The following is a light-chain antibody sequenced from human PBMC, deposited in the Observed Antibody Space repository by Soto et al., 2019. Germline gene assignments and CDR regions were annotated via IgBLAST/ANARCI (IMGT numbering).Light chain of an antibody. J-gene: IGKJ3*01. Sequence: EIVLTQSPATLSLSPGERATLSCRASQSVSSYLAWYQQKPGQAPRLLIYDASNRATGIPVRFSGSGSGTDFTLTISILEPEDFAVDYCQQRSNWPATFGPGTKVDIK. CDR3: QQRSNWPAT. CDR2: DAS. CDR1: QSVSSY. V-gene: IGKV3-11*01.